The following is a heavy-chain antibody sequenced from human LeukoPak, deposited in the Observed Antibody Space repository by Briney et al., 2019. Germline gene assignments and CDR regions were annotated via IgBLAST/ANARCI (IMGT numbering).Heavy chain of an antibody. CDR3: ARGMVGVNHYYYYYMDV. J-gene: IGHJ6*03. CDR2: INPIFGTA. D-gene: IGHD3-10*02. V-gene: IGHV1-69*13. Sequence: ASVKVSCKASGYTFTSYGISWVRQAPGQGLEWMGGINPIFGTANYAQKFQGRVTITADESTSTAYMELSSLRSEDTAVYYCARGMVGVNHYYYYYMDVWGKGTTVTVSS. CDR1: GYTFTSYG.